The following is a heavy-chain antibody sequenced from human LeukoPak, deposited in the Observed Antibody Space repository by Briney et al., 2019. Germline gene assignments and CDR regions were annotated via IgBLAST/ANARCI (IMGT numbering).Heavy chain of an antibody. V-gene: IGHV4-61*02. D-gene: IGHD6-19*01. CDR3: ARDNGWYYYYYYMDV. CDR2: ISSSGST. Sequence: SQTLSLTCTVSGDSISSGDYYWSWIRQPAGKGLEWIGRISSSGSTNYNPSLKSRVTMSVDTSKNQFSLKLSSVTAADTAVYYCARDNGWYYYYYYMDVWGKGTTVTISS. J-gene: IGHJ6*03. CDR1: GDSISSGDYY.